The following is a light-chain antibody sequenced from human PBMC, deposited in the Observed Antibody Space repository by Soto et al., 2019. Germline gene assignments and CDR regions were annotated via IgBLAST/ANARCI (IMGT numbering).Light chain of an antibody. CDR1: GSNIGSSY. V-gene: IGLV1-51*01. Sequence: QSVLTQPPSVSAAPGQRVTISCSGSGSNIGSSYVSWYQQLPGSAPKVLIYQNNKRPSEIPDRFSGSKSGASATLDISGLQTGDEADYYCGTWDFSLRGYVFGAGTK. CDR2: QNN. CDR3: GTWDFSLRGYV. J-gene: IGLJ1*01.